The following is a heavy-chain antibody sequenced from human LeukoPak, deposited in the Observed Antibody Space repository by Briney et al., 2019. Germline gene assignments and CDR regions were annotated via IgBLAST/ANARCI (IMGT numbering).Heavy chain of an antibody. CDR2: ISSNGSTI. D-gene: IGHD6-13*01. J-gene: IGHJ4*02. CDR3: ARAYSSSWYVLLRY. Sequence: SLRLSCAASGFTFSDYYMSWIRQAPGKGLEWVSYISSNGSTIYYADSVKGRFTISRDNAKNSLYLQMNSLRAEDTAVYYCARAYSSSWYVLLRYWGQGTLVTVSS. CDR1: GFTFSDYY. V-gene: IGHV3-11*01.